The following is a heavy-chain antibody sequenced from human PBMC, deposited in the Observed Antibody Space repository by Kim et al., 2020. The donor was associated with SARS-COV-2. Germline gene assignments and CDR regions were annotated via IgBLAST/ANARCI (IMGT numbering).Heavy chain of an antibody. D-gene: IGHD3-22*01. Sequence: YADSVKGRLTVTRDNTKNTLYQQMDSLRADDTALYYCAKDHESSGWPTFDYWGQGILVTVSS. J-gene: IGHJ4*02. V-gene: IGHV3-23*01. CDR3: AKDHESSGWPTFDY.